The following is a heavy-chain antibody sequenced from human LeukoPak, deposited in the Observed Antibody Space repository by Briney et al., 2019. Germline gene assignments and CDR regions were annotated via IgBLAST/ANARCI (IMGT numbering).Heavy chain of an antibody. CDR2: ISSTSSII. V-gene: IGHV3-48*02. J-gene: IGHJ3*02. Sequence: GGSLILSCAASGFTVSSNYMTWVRQAPGKGLEWVSYISSTSSIISYVDSVRGRFTISRDNAKNSLYLQMNSLRDEDTAVYYCVRESSYAFNIWGQGTMVTVSS. CDR3: VRESSYAFNI. CDR1: GFTVSSNY.